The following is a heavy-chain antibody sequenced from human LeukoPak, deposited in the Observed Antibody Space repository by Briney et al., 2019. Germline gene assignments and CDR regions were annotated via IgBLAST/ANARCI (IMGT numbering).Heavy chain of an antibody. Sequence: GRSLRLSCAASGFTFSSYAMSWVRQAPGKGLEWVSAISGSGGSTYYADSVKGRFTISRDNANNSLYLQMNSLRAEDTAVYYCAELGITMIGGVWGKGTTVTISS. J-gene: IGHJ6*04. D-gene: IGHD3-10*02. V-gene: IGHV3-23*01. CDR1: GFTFSSYA. CDR3: AELGITMIGGV. CDR2: ISGSGGST.